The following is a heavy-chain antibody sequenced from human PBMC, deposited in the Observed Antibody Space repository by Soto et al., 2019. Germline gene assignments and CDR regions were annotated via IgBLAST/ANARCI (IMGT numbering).Heavy chain of an antibody. CDR3: ARDRHYFDSSDYYYPGLYDY. J-gene: IGHJ4*02. V-gene: IGHV1-18*01. CDR2: INVNNGNT. Sequence: ASVKVSCKASGGTFSSYAIHWVRQAPGQRLEWMGWINVNNGNTNYSQHLQGRVTMTADTSTSTVYMQLSSLRSDDTTVYYCARDRHYFDSSDYYYPGLYDYWGQGALVTVSS. D-gene: IGHD3-22*01. CDR1: GGTFSSYA.